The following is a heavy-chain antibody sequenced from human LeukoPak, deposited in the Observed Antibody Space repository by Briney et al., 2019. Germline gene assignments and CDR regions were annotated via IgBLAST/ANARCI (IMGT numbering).Heavy chain of an antibody. J-gene: IGHJ6*03. D-gene: IGHD6-25*01. Sequence: GGSLRLSCAASGFSFSSYWMSWVRQAPGKGLEWMANINQDGSEKYYVDSVKGRFTISRDNAKNSLYLQMNSLRADDTAVYYCARFAAGGSYYYYMDVWGKGTTVTVSS. CDR2: INQDGSEK. V-gene: IGHV3-7*01. CDR3: ARFAAGGSYYYYMDV. CDR1: GFSFSSYW.